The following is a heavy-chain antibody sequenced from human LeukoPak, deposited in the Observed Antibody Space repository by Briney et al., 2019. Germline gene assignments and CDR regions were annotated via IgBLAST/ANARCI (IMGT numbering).Heavy chain of an antibody. CDR1: GFTFSDYY. Sequence: PGGSLRLSCAASGFTFSDYYMSWIRQAPGEGLEWVSYISSSGSTIYYADSVKGRFTISRDNAKNSLYLQMNSLRAEDTAVYYCARDPSIYGDYLTSGYDYWGQGTLVTVSS. D-gene: IGHD4-17*01. CDR2: ISSSGSTI. J-gene: IGHJ4*02. V-gene: IGHV3-11*04. CDR3: ARDPSIYGDYLTSGYDY.